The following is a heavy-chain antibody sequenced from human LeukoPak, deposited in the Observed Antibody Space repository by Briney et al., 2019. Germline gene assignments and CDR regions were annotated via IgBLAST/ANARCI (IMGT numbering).Heavy chain of an antibody. CDR1: GGSFSGYY. V-gene: IGHV4-34*01. J-gene: IGHJ4*02. D-gene: IGHD2-2*01. CDR3: ARTHNCSSTSCYGGGFDY. Sequence: PSETLSLTCAVYGGSFSGYYGSWIRQPPGKGLEWIGEINHSGSTNYNPSLKSRVTISVDTSKNQFSLKLSSVTAADTAMYYCARTHNCSSTSCYGGGFDYWGQGTLVTVSS. CDR2: INHSGST.